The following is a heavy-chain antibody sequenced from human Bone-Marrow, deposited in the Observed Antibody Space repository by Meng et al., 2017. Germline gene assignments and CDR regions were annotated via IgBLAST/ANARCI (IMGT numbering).Heavy chain of an antibody. V-gene: IGHV4-34*01. CDR3: ARDNTMIGSFDY. CDR2: INHSGST. J-gene: IGHJ4*02. Sequence: QVQIQEWGAGLLKPSETLSLTGAVYGGSVSGYYVIWIRPAPGKGLEWLVEINHSGSTNYNPSLKSRFTISVDKSKNQFSLKLITVTAADTAVYYCARDNTMIGSFDYWGQGTLVTVSS. D-gene: IGHD3-22*01. CDR1: GGSVSGYY.